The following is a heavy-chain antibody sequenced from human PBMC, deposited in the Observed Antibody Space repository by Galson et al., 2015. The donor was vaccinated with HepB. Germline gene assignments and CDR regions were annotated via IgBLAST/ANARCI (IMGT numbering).Heavy chain of an antibody. CDR3: AREHSSSNFYGMDV. CDR2: ISSSSSYI. Sequence: SLRLSCAASGFTFSSYSMNWVRQAPGKGLEWVSSISSSSSYIYYADSVKGRFTISRDNAKNSLYLQMNSLRAEDTAVYYCAREHSSSNFYGMDVWGQGTTVTVSS. V-gene: IGHV3-21*01. CDR1: GFTFSSYS. J-gene: IGHJ6*02. D-gene: IGHD6-13*01.